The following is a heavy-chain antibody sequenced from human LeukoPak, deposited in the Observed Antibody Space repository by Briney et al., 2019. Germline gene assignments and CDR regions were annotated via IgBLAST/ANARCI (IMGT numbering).Heavy chain of an antibody. V-gene: IGHV3-23*01. CDR2: ISGSGGST. D-gene: IGHD3-10*01. Sequence: GGSLRLSCAASGFTFNSYAMSWVRQAPGKGLEWVSLISGSGGSTYNADSVKGRFTISRDNSQNTLYLQMNSLRAEDTVVYYCAKDRHYYGSGSFYTYFDYWGQGTLVTVSS. J-gene: IGHJ4*02. CDR1: GFTFNSYA. CDR3: AKDRHYYGSGSFYTYFDY.